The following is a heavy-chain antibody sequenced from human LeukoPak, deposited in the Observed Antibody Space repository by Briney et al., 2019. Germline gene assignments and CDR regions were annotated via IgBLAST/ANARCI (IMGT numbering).Heavy chain of an antibody. V-gene: IGHV3-21*01. J-gene: IGHJ4*02. D-gene: IGHD7-27*01. CDR2: ISSSSSYI. CDR1: GFTFSSYS. CDR3: ARDSYEALGCFDY. Sequence: GGSLRLSCAASGFTFSSYSMNWVRQAPGKGLEWVSSISSSSSYIYYADSVKGRFTISRDNAKNSLYLQMNSLRAEDTAVYYCARDSYEALGCFDYWGQGTLVTVSS.